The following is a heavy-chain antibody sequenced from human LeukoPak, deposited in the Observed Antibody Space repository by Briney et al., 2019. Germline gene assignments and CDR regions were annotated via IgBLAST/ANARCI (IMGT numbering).Heavy chain of an antibody. J-gene: IGHJ4*02. Sequence: PGGSLRLSCAASGFTFSSYWMSWVRQAPGKGLEWVANIKQDGSEKYYVDSVKGLFTISRDNAKNSLYLQMNSLRAEDTAVYYCARDRYCSGGSCYVSFGYWGQGTLVTVSS. CDR2: IKQDGSEK. V-gene: IGHV3-7*01. CDR3: ARDRYCSGGSCYVSFGY. D-gene: IGHD2-15*01. CDR1: GFTFSSYW.